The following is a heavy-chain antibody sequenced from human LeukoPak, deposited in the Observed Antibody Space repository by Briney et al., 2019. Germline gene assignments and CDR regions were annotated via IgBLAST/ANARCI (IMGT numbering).Heavy chain of an antibody. CDR2: IWYDGSKK. V-gene: IGHV3-33*03. Sequence: GGSLRLSCAASGFTFSIYGMHWVRQAPGKGLEWVAVIWYDGSKKHYADSVNGRFTISRANSKNTLYLQMNSLRAEDTAVYYCAKAEVLGYCSSTSCPSYYYYMDVWGKGTTVTVSS. D-gene: IGHD2-2*01. CDR3: AKAEVLGYCSSTSCPSYYYYMDV. J-gene: IGHJ6*03. CDR1: GFTFSIYG.